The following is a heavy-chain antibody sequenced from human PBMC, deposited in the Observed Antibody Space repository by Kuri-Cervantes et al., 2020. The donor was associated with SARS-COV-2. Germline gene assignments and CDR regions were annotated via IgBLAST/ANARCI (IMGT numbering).Heavy chain of an antibody. CDR2: ISYDGSNK. D-gene: IGHD4-17*01. CDR3: ARDSPRRAVTIRYYYYYYMDV. J-gene: IGHJ6*03. CDR1: GFTFSSYA. Sequence: GGSLRLSCAASGFTFSSYAMHWVRQAPGKGLEWVAVISYDGSNKYYADSVKGRFTISRDNSKNTLYLQMNSLRAEDTAVYYCARDSPRRAVTIRYYYYYYMDVWGKGGTVTVSS. V-gene: IGHV3-30*04.